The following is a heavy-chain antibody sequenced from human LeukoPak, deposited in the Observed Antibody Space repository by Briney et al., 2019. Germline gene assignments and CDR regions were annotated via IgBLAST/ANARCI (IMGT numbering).Heavy chain of an antibody. J-gene: IGHJ4*02. CDR1: GFTFSNYW. CDR2: IRYDGTNK. D-gene: IGHD2-15*01. CDR3: AKELEDNYFDF. V-gene: IGHV3-30*02. Sequence: GGSLRLSCAASGFTFSNYWMRWVRQAPGQGLEWVTSIRYDGTNKYYADSVKGRFTISRDNSKNTVYLQMNSLRGEDTAVFYCAKELEDNYFDFWGQGALVTVSS.